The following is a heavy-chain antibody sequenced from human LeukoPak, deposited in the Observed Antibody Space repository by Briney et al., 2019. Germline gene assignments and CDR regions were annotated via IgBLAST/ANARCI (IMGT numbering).Heavy chain of an antibody. D-gene: IGHD2-21*02. J-gene: IGHJ6*02. Sequence: GGSLRLSCAASGFTFSSYSMNWVRQAPGKGLEWVSSISSSSSYIYYADSVKGRFTIPRDNAQNALYLQMNSLRAEAPTAYYCARKLAVTDYYGMDVWGQGTTVTVSS. CDR3: ARKLAVTDYYGMDV. CDR1: GFTFSSYS. CDR2: ISSSSSYI. V-gene: IGHV3-21*01.